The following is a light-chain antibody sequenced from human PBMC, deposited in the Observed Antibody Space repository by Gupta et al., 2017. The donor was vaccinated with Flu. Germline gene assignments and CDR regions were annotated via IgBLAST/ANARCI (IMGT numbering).Light chain of an antibody. Sequence: QSALTQPASVSGSPRQSITISCAGTSSDVGRSDSVSWYQQHPDKAPKLIIYDVTNRPSGVSSRFSGSKSGNTASLTISGLQAEDETDYYCSSYTSGSTFYVFGTGTKVTVL. CDR3: SSYTSGSTFYV. CDR2: DVT. V-gene: IGLV2-14*03. CDR1: SSDVGRSDS. J-gene: IGLJ1*01.